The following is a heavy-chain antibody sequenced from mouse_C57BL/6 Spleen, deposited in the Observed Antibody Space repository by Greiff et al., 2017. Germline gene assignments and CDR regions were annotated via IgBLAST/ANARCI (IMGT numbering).Heavy chain of an antibody. D-gene: IGHD3-2*02. Sequence: QVHVQQSGPELVKPGASVKISCKASGYTFTDYYINWVKQRPGQGLEWIGWIFPGSGSTNYNEKFKGKATLTVDKSSSTAYMLLSSLTSEDSAVYFCEAQATKGLAYWGQGTLVTVSA. CDR3: EAQATKGLAY. CDR1: GYTFTDYY. CDR2: IFPGSGST. V-gene: IGHV1-75*01. J-gene: IGHJ3*01.